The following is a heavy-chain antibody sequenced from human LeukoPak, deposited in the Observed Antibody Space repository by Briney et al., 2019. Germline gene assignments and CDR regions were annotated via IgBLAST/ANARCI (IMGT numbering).Heavy chain of an antibody. CDR2: ISYDGSNK. CDR3: AKAPMGYYYYGMDV. D-gene: IGHD2-8*01. CDR1: GFTFSSYG. J-gene: IGHJ6*02. Sequence: GSLRLSCAASGFTFSSYGMHWVRQAPGKGLEWVAVISYDGSNKYYADSVKGRFTISRDNSKNTLYLQMNSLRAEDTAVYYCAKAPMGYYYYGMDVWGQGTTVTASS. V-gene: IGHV3-30*18.